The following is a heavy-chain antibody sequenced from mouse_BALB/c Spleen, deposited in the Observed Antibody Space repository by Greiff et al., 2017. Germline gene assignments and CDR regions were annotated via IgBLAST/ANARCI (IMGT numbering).Heavy chain of an antibody. Sequence: VQLQQTGPELVKPGASVKISCKASGYSFTDYIMLWVKQSHGKSLEWIGNINPYYGSTSYNLKFKGKATLTVDKSSSTAYMQLNSLTSEDSAVYYCASHYYGSSLYAMDYWGQGTSVTVSS. J-gene: IGHJ4*01. V-gene: IGHV1-39*01. CDR3: ASHYYGSSLYAMDY. CDR1: GYSFTDYI. D-gene: IGHD1-1*01. CDR2: INPYYGST.